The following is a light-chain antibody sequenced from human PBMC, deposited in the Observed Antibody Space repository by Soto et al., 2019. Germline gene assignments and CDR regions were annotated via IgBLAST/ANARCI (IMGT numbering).Light chain of an antibody. CDR3: QYYNSYSEA. CDR1: QGISSW. V-gene: IGKV1-5*01. J-gene: IGKJ1*01. Sequence: DIQMTQSPSSVSSSVGDRVTIACRASQGISSWLAWYQQKPGKAPKLLIYDASSLESGVPSRFSGSGSGTEFTLTISSLQPDDFATYYCQYYNSYSEAFGQGTKVDIK. CDR2: DAS.